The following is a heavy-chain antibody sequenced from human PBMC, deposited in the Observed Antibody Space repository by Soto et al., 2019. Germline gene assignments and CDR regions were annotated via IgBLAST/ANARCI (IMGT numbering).Heavy chain of an antibody. Sequence: QVPLQEAGPGLVKPSQTLSLTCTVSGGFISPVNYWLSWIPQSPDMGPEWIGPIYNGGSTYNNPSLESRVTMSVDTSKNQLSLTLSSVSAADTAVYYCARGPSGDKVDSWGQGTLVTVSS. CDR1: GGFISPVNYW. V-gene: IGHV4-30-4*01. CDR3: ARGPSGDKVDS. J-gene: IGHJ4*02. D-gene: IGHD7-27*01. CDR2: IYNGGST.